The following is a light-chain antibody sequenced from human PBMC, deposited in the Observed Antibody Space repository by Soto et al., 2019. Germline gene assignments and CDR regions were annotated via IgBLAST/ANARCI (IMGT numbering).Light chain of an antibody. Sequence: EIVLTQSPDTLSLSPGERATLSWRTSQRVSSSYLPYYHQKPGQAPRLLLYGASSRATGIPDRFSGSGSGTDFSLTISSLRSEDSGSYYCQQYFEWPPMTFGQGTKVEI. V-gene: IGKV3-20*01. J-gene: IGKJ1*01. CDR3: QQYFEWPPMT. CDR2: GAS. CDR1: QRVSSSY.